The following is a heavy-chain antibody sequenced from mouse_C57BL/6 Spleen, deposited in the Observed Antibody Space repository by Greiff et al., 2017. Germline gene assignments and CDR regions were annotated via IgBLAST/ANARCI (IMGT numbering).Heavy chain of an antibody. J-gene: IGHJ4*01. CDR2: INPSNGGT. D-gene: IGHD2-4*01. Sequence: VQLQQPGTELVRPGASVKLSCKASGYTFTSYWMHWVKQRPGQGLEWIGNINPSNGGTNYNEKFKSKATLTVDKSSSTAYMQLSSLTSEDSAVYYCALITGEYYYAMDYWGQGTSVTVSS. V-gene: IGHV1-53*01. CDR1: GYTFTSYW. CDR3: ALITGEYYYAMDY.